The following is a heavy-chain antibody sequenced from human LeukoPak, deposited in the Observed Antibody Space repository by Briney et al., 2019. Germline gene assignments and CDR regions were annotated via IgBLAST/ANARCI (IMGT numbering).Heavy chain of an antibody. J-gene: IGHJ5*02. CDR2: IYHSGST. V-gene: IGHV4-30-2*01. D-gene: IGHD2-15*01. CDR1: GGSISSGGYS. Sequence: ASETLSLTCAVSGGSISSGGYSWSWIRQPPGKGLEWIGYIYHSGSTYYNPSLKSRVTISVDTSKNQFSLKLSSVTAADTAVYYCARVVAPNNWFDPWGQGTLVTVSS. CDR3: ARVVAPNNWFDP.